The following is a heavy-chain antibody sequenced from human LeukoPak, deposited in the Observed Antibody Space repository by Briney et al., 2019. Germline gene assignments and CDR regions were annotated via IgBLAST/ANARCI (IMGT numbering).Heavy chain of an antibody. V-gene: IGHV4-59*08. CDR1: GGSISSYY. Sequence: SETLSLTCTISGGSISSYYWTWIRQPPGKGLEWIAYTHDNGDSNYNPSLKSRVTISIDTSKNQFSLKLNSVTAADTAVYYCARHGPIGPKRGCFDYWGQGILVTVSS. CDR2: THDNGDS. CDR3: ARHGPIGPKRGCFDY. J-gene: IGHJ4*02. D-gene: IGHD1-26*01.